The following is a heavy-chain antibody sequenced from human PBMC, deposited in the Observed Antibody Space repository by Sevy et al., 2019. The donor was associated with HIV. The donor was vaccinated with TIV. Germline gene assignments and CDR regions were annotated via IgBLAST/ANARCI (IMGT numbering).Heavy chain of an antibody. J-gene: IGHJ4*02. D-gene: IGHD6-13*01. CDR1: GFTFSSYA. CDR2: ISGSGGST. CDR3: AKDAGIGNSRESYFDY. Sequence: GGSLRLSCAASGFTFSSYAMSWVRQAPGKGLEWVSAISGSGGSTYYADSVKGRFTISRDNSKNTLYLQMNSLRAEDTAVYYCAKDAGIGNSRESYFDYWGQGTLVTVSS. V-gene: IGHV3-23*01.